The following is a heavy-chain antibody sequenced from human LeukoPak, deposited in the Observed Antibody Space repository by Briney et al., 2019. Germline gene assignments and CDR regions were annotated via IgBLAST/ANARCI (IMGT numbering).Heavy chain of an antibody. J-gene: IGHJ4*02. D-gene: IGHD5-18*01. Sequence: SETLSLTCAVYGGSFSCYYWSWIRQPPGKGLEWIGEINHSGSTNYNPSLKSRVTISVDTSKNQFSLKLSSVTAADTAVYYCARGRRYSYGYGGYFDYWGQGTLVTVSS. CDR1: GGSFSCYY. V-gene: IGHV4-34*01. CDR2: INHSGST. CDR3: ARGRRYSYGYGGYFDY.